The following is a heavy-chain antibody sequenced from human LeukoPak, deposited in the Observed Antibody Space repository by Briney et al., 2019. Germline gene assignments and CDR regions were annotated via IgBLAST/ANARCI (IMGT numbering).Heavy chain of an antibody. D-gene: IGHD3-16*02. CDR1: GGSISSGGYS. CDR3: ARGGSRLGELSLN. V-gene: IGHV4-30-2*01. CDR2: IYHGGST. J-gene: IGHJ4*02. Sequence: SQTLSLTCAVSGGSISSGGYSWSWIRQPPGKGLEWLGFIYHGGSTYYNPSLKSRVTISVDRSKNQFSLKLSSVTAADTAVYYCARGGSRLGELSLNWGQGTLVTVSS.